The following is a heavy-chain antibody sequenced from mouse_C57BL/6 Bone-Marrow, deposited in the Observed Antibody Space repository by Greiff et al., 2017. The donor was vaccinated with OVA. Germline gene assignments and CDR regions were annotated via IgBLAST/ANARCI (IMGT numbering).Heavy chain of an antibody. CDR1: GYTFTSYW. CDR3: ARSPYYYGSSYEAMDY. Sequence: VQLQQPGAELVKPGASVKLSCKASGYTFTSYWMQWVKQRPGQGLEWIGEIDPSDSYTNYNQKFKGKATLTVDTSSSTAYMQLSSLTSEDSAVYYCARSPYYYGSSYEAMDYWGQGTSVTVSS. V-gene: IGHV1-50*01. D-gene: IGHD1-1*01. CDR2: IDPSDSYT. J-gene: IGHJ4*01.